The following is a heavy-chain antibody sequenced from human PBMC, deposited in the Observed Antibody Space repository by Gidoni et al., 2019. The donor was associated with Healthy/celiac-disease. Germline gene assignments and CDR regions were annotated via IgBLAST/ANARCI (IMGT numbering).Heavy chain of an antibody. CDR3: ARGIAVAGLFFDY. Sequence: EVQLVESGGGLVQPGGSLRLSCAASGFTFSSYWMSWVRQAPGKGLEWVANIKQDGSEKYYVDSVKGRFTISRDNAKNSLYLQMNSLRAEDTAVYYCARGIAVAGLFFDYWGQGTLVTVSS. J-gene: IGHJ4*02. D-gene: IGHD6-19*01. V-gene: IGHV3-7*04. CDR1: GFTFSSYW. CDR2: IKQDGSEK.